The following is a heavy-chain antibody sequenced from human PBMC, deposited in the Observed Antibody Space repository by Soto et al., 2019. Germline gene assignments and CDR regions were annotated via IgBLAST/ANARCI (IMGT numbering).Heavy chain of an antibody. CDR1: GGSISSVGYY. D-gene: IGHD3-3*01. CDR3: AVFGVVNYYYYGMDV. J-gene: IGHJ6*02. Sequence: ASETLSLTCTVSGGSISSVGYYWSWIRQHPGKGLEWIGYIYYSGSTYYNPSLKSRVTISVDTSKNQFSLKLSSVTAADTAGYYCAVFGVVNYYYYGMDVWGQGTTVTVSS. CDR2: IYYSGST. V-gene: IGHV4-31*03.